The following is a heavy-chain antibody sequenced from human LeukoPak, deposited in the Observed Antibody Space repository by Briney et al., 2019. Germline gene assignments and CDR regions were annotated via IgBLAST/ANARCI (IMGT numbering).Heavy chain of an antibody. CDR2: ISGSCYYI. D-gene: IGHD3-10*01. CDR3: ARYSFGSMVVS. V-gene: IGHV3-21*01. CDR1: VFIYSDFN. Sequence: GGSLRLSCAASVFIYSDFNMNGVRQAGDRGLEWVSSISGSCYYIYYPDSEKGRFTISRQNDKNSLFQKINCLRAEDTAVYCCARYSFGSMVVSWGQGTLVTVSS. J-gene: IGHJ4*02.